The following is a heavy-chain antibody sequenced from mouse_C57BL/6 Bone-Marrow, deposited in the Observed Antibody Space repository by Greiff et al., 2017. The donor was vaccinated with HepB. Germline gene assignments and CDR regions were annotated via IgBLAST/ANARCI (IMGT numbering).Heavy chain of an antibody. D-gene: IGHD2-4*01. Sequence: QVQLQQPGAELVMPGASVKLSCKASGYTFTSYWMHWVKQRPGQGLEWIGEIDPSDSYTNYNQKFKGKSTLTVDKSSSTAYMQLSSLTSEDSAVYYCARRAYYDYDNPVDYWGQGTTLTVSS. CDR2: IDPSDSYT. V-gene: IGHV1-69*01. J-gene: IGHJ2*01. CDR1: GYTFTSYW. CDR3: ARRAYYDYDNPVDY.